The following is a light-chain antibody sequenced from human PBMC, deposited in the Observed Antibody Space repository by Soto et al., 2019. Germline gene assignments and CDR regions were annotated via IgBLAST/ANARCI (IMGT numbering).Light chain of an antibody. CDR2: GAS. V-gene: IGKV3-20*01. CDR3: RQYGRSLASA. J-gene: IGKJ4*01. Sequence: EIVLTQSPGTLSLSPVERATLSCMASQSVSSNLLAWYQEKPGQAPRLLIYGASSRATGIPDRFSGSGSGTDFTLTISRLEPEDFAVYYCRQYGRSLASAIGGGTKV. CDR1: QSVSSNL.